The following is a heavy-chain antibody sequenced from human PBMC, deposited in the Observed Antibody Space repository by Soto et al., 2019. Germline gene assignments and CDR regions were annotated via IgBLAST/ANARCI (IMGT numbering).Heavy chain of an antibody. CDR1: GFIVSNTY. V-gene: IGHV3-66*01. CDR2: IYNGGST. Sequence: EVQLVESGGGLVQPGGSLRLSCAASGFIVSNTYMSWVRQAPGKGLEWVSFIYNGGSTFYADYVKGRFTVSRDSSTNMLYLQMSRLTAEDTAVYSCVNDISSTTSDPYCGQGTLVTVSS. J-gene: IGHJ4*02. D-gene: IGHD1-7*01. CDR3: VNDISSTTSDPY.